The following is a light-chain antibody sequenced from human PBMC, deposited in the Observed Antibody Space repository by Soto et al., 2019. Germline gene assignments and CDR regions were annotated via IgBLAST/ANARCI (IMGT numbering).Light chain of an antibody. Sequence: EIVLTQSPGTLSLSPGERATLSCRASQSVSSSDLAWYQQKPGQAPRLLIYGASSSATGIPDRFSGSGSGTDFTLTISRLEPEDFAVYYCQQYGSSPPYTFGQGTKLEIK. CDR1: QSVSSSD. CDR3: QQYGSSPPYT. V-gene: IGKV3-20*01. CDR2: GAS. J-gene: IGKJ2*01.